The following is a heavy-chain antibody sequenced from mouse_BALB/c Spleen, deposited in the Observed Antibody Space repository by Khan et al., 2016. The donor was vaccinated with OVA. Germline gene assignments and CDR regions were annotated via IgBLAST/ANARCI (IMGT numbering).Heavy chain of an antibody. CDR3: ASEGRQDVDY. Sequence: EVQLQESGPELEKPGASVKISRKASGYSFTGYNMNWVKQSNGKSLEWIGNIDPYYGGTSYNQKFKGKATLTVDTSSSIPYKELKRLTPEDPATYYCASEGRQDVDYWGRGTTVTVSS. V-gene: IGHV1-39*01. CDR1: GYSFTGYN. CDR2: IDPYYGGT. J-gene: IGHJ4*01. D-gene: IGHD6-1*01.